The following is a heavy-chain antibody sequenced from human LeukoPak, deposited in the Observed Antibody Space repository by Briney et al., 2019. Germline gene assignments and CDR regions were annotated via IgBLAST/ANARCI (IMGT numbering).Heavy chain of an antibody. CDR2: ISCDGSNK. CDR3: ASHGENFDY. CDR1: GFTFSSYA. J-gene: IGHJ4*02. Sequence: GRSLRLSCAASGFTFSSYAMHWVRQAPGKGLEWVAVISCDGSNKYYADSVKGRFTISRDNAKNTLYLQMNSLRAEDTAVYYCASHGENFDYWGQGTLVTVSS. D-gene: IGHD4-17*01. V-gene: IGHV3-30*04.